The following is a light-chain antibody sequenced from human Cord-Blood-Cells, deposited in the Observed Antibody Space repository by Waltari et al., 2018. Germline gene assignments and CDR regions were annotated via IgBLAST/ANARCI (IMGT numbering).Light chain of an antibody. CDR3: CSYAGSSTLGV. V-gene: IGLV2-23*01. J-gene: IGLJ2*01. Sequence: QSALTQPASVSGSPGQSNTLSCTGTSSDAGSYNLVSWYQQHPGKAPKLMIYEGSNRPSGVSNRFSGSKSGNTASLTISGLQAEDEADYYCCSYAGSSTLGVFGGGTKLTVL. CDR1: SSDAGSYNL. CDR2: EGS.